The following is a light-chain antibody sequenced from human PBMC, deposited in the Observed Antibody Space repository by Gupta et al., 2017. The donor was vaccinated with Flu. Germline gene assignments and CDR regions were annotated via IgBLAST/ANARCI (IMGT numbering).Light chain of an antibody. Sequence: DVVMTQSPLSLPVTLGQPASISCRSSQSLVYSDGNTYLHWFQQRPGQSPRRLIYQVSHRESGVPDRFSGSGSGTDLILKISRVEAEDVGVYYCMQGSRWPWAFGQGTKVEIK. CDR1: QSLVYSDGNTY. J-gene: IGKJ1*01. CDR3: MQGSRWPWA. CDR2: QVS. V-gene: IGKV2-30*01.